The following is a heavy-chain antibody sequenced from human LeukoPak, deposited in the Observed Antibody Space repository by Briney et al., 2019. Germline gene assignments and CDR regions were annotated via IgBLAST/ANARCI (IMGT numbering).Heavy chain of an antibody. V-gene: IGHV3-30*18. CDR1: GFTFSSYG. J-gene: IGHJ4*02. Sequence: GGSLRLSCAASGFTFSSYGMHWVRQAPGKGLEWVAVISYDGSDKYYADSVKGRFTISRDNSKNTLYLQMNSLRAEDTAVYYCAKEGYSGKYYGIFDYWGQGTLVTVSS. CDR2: ISYDGSDK. D-gene: IGHD1-26*01. CDR3: AKEGYSGKYYGIFDY.